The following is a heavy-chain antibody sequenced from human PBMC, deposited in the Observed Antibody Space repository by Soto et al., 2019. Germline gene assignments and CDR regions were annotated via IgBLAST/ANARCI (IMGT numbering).Heavy chain of an antibody. CDR1: GYTFSSYY. Sequence: GASVKVSCKASGYTFSSYYMNWVRQAPGQGLEWLGIINPSGGYTTYAQRFLGRVTMTSDTSTSTVHMELGSLRFEDTAVYYCARGPSGTWYPIDFWGQGTLVTVSS. CDR3: ARGPSGTWYPIDF. CDR2: INPSGGYT. D-gene: IGHD6-13*01. V-gene: IGHV1-46*01. J-gene: IGHJ4*01.